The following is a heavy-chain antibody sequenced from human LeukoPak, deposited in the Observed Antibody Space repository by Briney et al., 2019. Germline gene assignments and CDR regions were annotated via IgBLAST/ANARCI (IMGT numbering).Heavy chain of an antibody. CDR2: IYSDRNT. CDR1: GFTVSSNF. J-gene: IGHJ4*02. D-gene: IGHD2/OR15-2a*01. V-gene: IGHV3-53*01. Sequence: PRGSLRLSCAASGFTVSSNFMTWVRQAPGKGLEWVSFIYSDRNTYYADSVKGRFTISRDNFKNTLYLQMDSLRAEDTAVYYCARDCCNSAWYSDWGQGTLVTVSS. CDR3: ARDCCNSAWYSD.